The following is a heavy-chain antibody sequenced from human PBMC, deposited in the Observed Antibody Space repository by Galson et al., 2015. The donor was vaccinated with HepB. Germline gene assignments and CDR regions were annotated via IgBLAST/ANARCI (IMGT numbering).Heavy chain of an antibody. CDR1: GFTFSNYW. V-gene: IGHV3-7*01. Sequence: SLRLSCAASGFTFSNYWMSWVRQAPGKGLEWVANINQDGSEKYYVDSVKGRFTISRDNAKNSLYLQMNSLTAEDTAVYYCARGRYSSGYYGNQGTLVTVPS. D-gene: IGHD6-19*01. CDR2: INQDGSEK. CDR3: ARGRYSSGYY. J-gene: IGHJ4*02.